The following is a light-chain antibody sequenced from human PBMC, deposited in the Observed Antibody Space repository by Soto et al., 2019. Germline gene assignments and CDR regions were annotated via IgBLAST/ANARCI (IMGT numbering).Light chain of an antibody. V-gene: IGLV2-23*01. CDR3: CSYASTGTYV. CDR1: SSDAGNYNL. Sequence: QSVLTQPASVSGSPGQSIAISCTGTSSDAGNYNLVSWYQQHSGKAPKLMIYEGTKRPSGVSDRFSGSKSGNTASLTISGLQAEDEADYYCCSYASTGTYVFGTGTKVTV. CDR2: EGT. J-gene: IGLJ1*01.